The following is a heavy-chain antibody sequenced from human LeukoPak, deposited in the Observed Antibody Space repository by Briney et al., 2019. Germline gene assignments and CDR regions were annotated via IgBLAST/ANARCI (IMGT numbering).Heavy chain of an antibody. CDR3: ASGGYYYYGMDV. V-gene: IGHV4-30-4*01. CDR1: GGSISSGDYY. J-gene: IGHJ6*02. CDR2: IYYSGST. D-gene: IGHD3-10*01. Sequence: SQTLSLTCTVSGGSISSGDYYWSWIRQPPGKGLEWIGYIYYSGSTYYNPSLKSRVTISVDTSKNQFSLKLSSVTAADTAVYYCASGGYYYYGMDVWGQGTTVTVSS.